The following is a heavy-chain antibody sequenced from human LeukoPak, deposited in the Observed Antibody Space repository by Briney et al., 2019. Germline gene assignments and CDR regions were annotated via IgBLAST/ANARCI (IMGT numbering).Heavy chain of an antibody. CDR2: IYHSGST. CDR3: ARASITRAFDY. CDR1: GGSISSSNW. V-gene: IGHV4-4*02. D-gene: IGHD1-14*01. J-gene: IGHJ4*02. Sequence: SGTLSLTCAVSGGSISSSNWWSWVRQPPGKGLEWIGEIYHSGSTNYNPSLKSRVTISVDTSKNQFSLKLSSVTAADTAVYYCARASITRAFDYWGQGTLVTVSS.